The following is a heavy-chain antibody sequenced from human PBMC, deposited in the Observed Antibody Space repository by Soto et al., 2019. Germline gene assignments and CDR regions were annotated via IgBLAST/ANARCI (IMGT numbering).Heavy chain of an antibody. Sequence: ASVKVSCKASGYTFTSYGISWVRQAPGQGREWMGWISAYNGNTNYAQKLQGRVTMTTDTSTSTAYMELRRLRPDDTAVYYCARDPPPPPSSTGNDIGGQGKRVTVSS. V-gene: IGHV1-18*01. CDR3: ARDPPPPPSSTGNDI. CDR1: GYTFTSYG. J-gene: IGHJ3*02. CDR2: ISAYNGNT. D-gene: IGHD2-2*01.